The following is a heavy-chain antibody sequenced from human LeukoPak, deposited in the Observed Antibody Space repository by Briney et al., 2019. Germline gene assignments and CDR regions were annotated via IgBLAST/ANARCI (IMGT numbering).Heavy chain of an antibody. J-gene: IGHJ4*02. D-gene: IGHD3-22*01. V-gene: IGHV3-23*01. CDR1: GFTFSSYA. CDR2: ISGSGAST. CDR3: AKQPGSVVDSSGSLSRH. Sequence: GGSLRLSCAASGFTFSSYAMSWVRQAPGKGLEWASTISGSGASTYYADSVKGRFTISRDNSKNTLYLQMNSLRAEDTAVYYCAKQPGSVVDSSGSLSRHWGQGTLVTVSS.